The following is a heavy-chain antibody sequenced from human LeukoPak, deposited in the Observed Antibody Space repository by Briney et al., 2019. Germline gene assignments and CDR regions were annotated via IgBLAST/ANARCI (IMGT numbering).Heavy chain of an antibody. V-gene: IGHV4-59*01. CDR3: AGAPSGYSYGTFAY. D-gene: IGHD5-18*01. CDR2: FFTSGST. Sequence: WNXXRXPXGXXLXXXXIFFTSGSTNYNPSLKSRVTISVATSKNQFSLNLSSVTAADTAVYYCAGAPSGYSYGTFAYWGQGTLFTFSS. J-gene: IGHJ4*02.